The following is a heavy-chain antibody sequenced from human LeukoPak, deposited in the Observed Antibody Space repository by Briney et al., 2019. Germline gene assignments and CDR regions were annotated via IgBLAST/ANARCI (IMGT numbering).Heavy chain of an antibody. J-gene: IGHJ4*02. D-gene: IGHD3-10*01. CDR2: INPNTSVT. V-gene: IGHV1-2*02. Sequence: ASVKVSCKASGYTFTGHYVHWLRQAPGQGLEWMGWINPNTSVTNYAQKFQGRVALTRDTSISTAYMELRWLRSDDTAMYYCARLGGTLYGSGTYAPGDYWGQGTLVTVSS. CDR1: GYTFTGHY. CDR3: ARLGGTLYGSGTYAPGDY.